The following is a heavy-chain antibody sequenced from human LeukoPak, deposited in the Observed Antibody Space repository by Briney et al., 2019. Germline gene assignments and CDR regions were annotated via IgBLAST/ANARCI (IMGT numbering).Heavy chain of an antibody. CDR1: GGSISSHY. Sequence: SGTLSLTCTVSGGSISSHYWNWIRQPPGKGLEWIGYIHYTGSTNYNPSLKSRVTISVDTSKNQFSLKLSSVTAADTAVYYCAREGYCSGGSCYSLYFDYWGQGTLVTVSS. CDR2: IHYTGST. J-gene: IGHJ4*02. CDR3: AREGYCSGGSCYSLYFDY. D-gene: IGHD2-15*01. V-gene: IGHV4-59*11.